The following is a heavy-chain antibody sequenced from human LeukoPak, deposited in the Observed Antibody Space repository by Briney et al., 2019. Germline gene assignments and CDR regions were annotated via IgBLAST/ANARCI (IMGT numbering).Heavy chain of an antibody. CDR3: ARISSSRDWFVP. Sequence: GGSLRLSCAASGVTFSDYYMSWIRQAPGKGLEWVAYISSSSSYTNYAYSVKGGFTISRDNAKNSLYLQMNSLRAEDTAVYYCARISSSRDWFVPWGQGTLVTVSS. CDR2: ISSSSSYT. D-gene: IGHD6-13*01. V-gene: IGHV3-11*03. CDR1: GVTFSDYY. J-gene: IGHJ5*02.